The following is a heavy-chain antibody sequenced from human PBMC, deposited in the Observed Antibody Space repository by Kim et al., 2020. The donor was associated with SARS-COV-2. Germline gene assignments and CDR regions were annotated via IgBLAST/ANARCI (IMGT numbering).Heavy chain of an antibody. CDR3: ARGNYRIVVVPAGMGNWFDP. V-gene: IGHV4-34*01. J-gene: IGHJ5*02. D-gene: IGHD2-2*01. Sequence: SETLSLTCAVYGGSFSGYYWSWIRQPPGKGLEWIGEINHSGSTNYNPSLKSRVTISVDTSKNQFSLKLSSVTAADTAVYYCARGNYRIVVVPAGMGNWFDPWGQGTLVTVSS. CDR2: INHSGST. CDR1: GGSFSGYY.